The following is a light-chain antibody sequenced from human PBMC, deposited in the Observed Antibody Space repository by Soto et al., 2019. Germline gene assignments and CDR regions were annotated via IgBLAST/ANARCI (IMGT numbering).Light chain of an antibody. CDR1: SSDVGGYDY. V-gene: IGLV2-14*01. CDR3: RSHTSGSTRV. J-gene: IGLJ1*01. CDR2: EVT. Sequence: QSVLTQPASVSGSPGQSIAISCTGTSSDVGGYDYVSWYQQQPDKAPKLMIYEVTKRPSGVSNRFSGSKSGNTASLTISGHQSEDDADYYCRSHTSGSTRVFGNGTKVTVL.